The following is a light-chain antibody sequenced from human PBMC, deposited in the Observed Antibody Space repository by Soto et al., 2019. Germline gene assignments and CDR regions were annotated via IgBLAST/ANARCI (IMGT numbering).Light chain of an antibody. CDR3: SSYTTSTWV. CDR2: EVS. CDR1: SSDVGGYNY. V-gene: IGLV2-14*01. J-gene: IGLJ3*02. Sequence: QSVLTQPASVSGSPGQSITISCTGTSSDVGGYNYVSWYQHHPGKAPKLMIYEVSNRPSGVSNRFSGSKSGNTASLTISGLQAEDEADYYCSSYTTSTWVFGGGTKVTVL.